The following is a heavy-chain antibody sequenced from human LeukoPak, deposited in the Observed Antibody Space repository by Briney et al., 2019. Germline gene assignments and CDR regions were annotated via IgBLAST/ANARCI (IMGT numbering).Heavy chain of an antibody. CDR3: ARHASLSIAAYFEY. D-gene: IGHD6-6*01. CDR1: GGSISSSSYY. J-gene: IGHJ4*02. Sequence: PSETLSLTCTVSGGSISSSSYYWGWIRQPPGKGREWIGTIYYSGSTYHNPSLKSRVTISVDTSKNQFSLKLSSVTAADTAVYYCARHASLSIAAYFEYWGQGTLVTVSS. V-gene: IGHV4-39*01. CDR2: IYYSGST.